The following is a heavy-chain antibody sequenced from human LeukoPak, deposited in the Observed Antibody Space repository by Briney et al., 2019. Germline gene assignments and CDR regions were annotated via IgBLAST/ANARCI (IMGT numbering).Heavy chain of an antibody. CDR2: IKSKTDGGTT. D-gene: IGHD6-6*01. CDR1: GFTFSNAW. J-gene: IGHJ4*02. Sequence: GGSLRLSCAASGFTFSNAWMSWVRQAPGKGLEWVGRIKSKTDGGTTDYAAPVKGRFTISRDDSKNTLYLQMNSLKTEDTAVYYCTTDRAIAARQDLEARDYWGQGTLVTVSS. V-gene: IGHV3-15*01. CDR3: TTDRAIAARQDLEARDY.